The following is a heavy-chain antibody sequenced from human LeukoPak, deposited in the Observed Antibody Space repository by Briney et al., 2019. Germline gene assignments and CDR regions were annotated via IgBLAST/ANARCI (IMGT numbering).Heavy chain of an antibody. J-gene: IGHJ1*01. D-gene: IGHD5-12*01. CDR3: ASSCTDIVATIRD. Sequence: ASVKVSCKASGGTFSSYAISWMRQAPGQGLEWMGWINPNSGGTNYAQKFQGRATMTRDTSISTAYMELSRLRSDDTAVYYCASSCTDIVATIRDWGQGTLVTVSS. V-gene: IGHV1-2*02. CDR2: INPNSGGT. CDR1: GGTFSSYA.